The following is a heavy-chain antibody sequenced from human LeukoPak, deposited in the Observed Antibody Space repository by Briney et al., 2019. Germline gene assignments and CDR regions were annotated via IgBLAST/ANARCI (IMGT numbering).Heavy chain of an antibody. CDR2: IATAGDT. CDR1: GFTFSSYD. J-gene: IGHJ5*02. V-gene: IGHV3-13*01. D-gene: IGHD1-7*01. CDR3: ARGGELGFDP. Sequence: GGSLRLSCEASGFTFSSYDMHWVRQGIGKGLEWVSGIATAGDTFYAGSVKGRFTISRENGKKSLYLQVNDLRAGDTAVYYCARGGELGFDPWGQGALVTVSS.